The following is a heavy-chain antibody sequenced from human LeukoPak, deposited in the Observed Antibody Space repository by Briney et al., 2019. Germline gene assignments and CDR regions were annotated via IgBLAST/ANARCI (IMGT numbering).Heavy chain of an antibody. Sequence: GGSLRLSCTASGFTFSTYNMHWVRQPTGKGLEWVSAVGTAGDTYYPGSVKGRFTISRENAKNSLYLQMNSLRVGDTAVYYCARRGDSRGYYDAFDIWGQGTMDTVSS. CDR3: ARRGDSRGYYDAFDI. V-gene: IGHV3-13*01. J-gene: IGHJ3*02. CDR2: VGTAGDT. CDR1: GFTFSTYN. D-gene: IGHD3-22*01.